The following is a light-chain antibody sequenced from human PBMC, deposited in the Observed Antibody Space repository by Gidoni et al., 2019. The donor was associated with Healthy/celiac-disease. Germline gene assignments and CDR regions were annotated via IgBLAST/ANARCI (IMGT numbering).Light chain of an antibody. J-gene: IGKJ4*01. V-gene: IGKV3-20*01. Sequence: EIVLTQSPVNLSLSPGERATLACRASQSVSSSYLAWYQQKPGQAPRPLIYGASSRATGIPDRFSGSGSGTDFTLTIRRLEPEDFAVYYCQQYGSSPPGLTFGGGTKVEIK. CDR3: QQYGSSPPGLT. CDR2: GAS. CDR1: QSVSSSY.